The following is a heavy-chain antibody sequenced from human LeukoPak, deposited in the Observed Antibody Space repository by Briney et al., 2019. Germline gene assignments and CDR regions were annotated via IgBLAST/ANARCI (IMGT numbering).Heavy chain of an antibody. Sequence: GGSLRLSCAASGFTFDDYGLTWVRHAPGKGLEWVSGINWNGVSTGYADSVKGRFTISRDNAKNSLYLQMNSLRAEDTAVYYCAKDAETGYSSGWTFDYWGQGTLVTVSS. V-gene: IGHV3-20*04. CDR3: AKDAETGYSSGWTFDY. J-gene: IGHJ4*02. D-gene: IGHD6-19*01. CDR1: GFTFDDYG. CDR2: INWNGVST.